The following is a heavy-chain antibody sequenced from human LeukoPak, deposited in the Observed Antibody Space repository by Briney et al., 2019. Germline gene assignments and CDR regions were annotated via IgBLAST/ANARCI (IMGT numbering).Heavy chain of an antibody. CDR3: ARDVSQVEDYYYYMDV. D-gene: IGHD1-1*01. CDR2: IGTAGEI. J-gene: IGHJ6*03. CDR1: GFTFRSYD. Sequence: PGGSLRLSCAASGFTFRSYDMHWVRQATGKGLEWVSGIGTAGEIYYPGSVKGRFTISRENAKNSLYLQMNSLRAEDTAVYYCARDVSQVEDYYYYMDVWGKGTTVTVPS. V-gene: IGHV3-13*01.